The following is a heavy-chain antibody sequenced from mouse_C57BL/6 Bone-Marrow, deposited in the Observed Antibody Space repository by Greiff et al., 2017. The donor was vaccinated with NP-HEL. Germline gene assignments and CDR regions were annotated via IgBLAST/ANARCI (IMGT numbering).Heavy chain of an antibody. J-gene: IGHJ3*01. D-gene: IGHD4-1*01. Sequence: EVMLVESGGGLVQPGGSMKLSCVASGFTFSNYWMNWVRQSPEKGLEWVAQIRLKSDNYATHYAESVKGRFTISRDDSKSSVYLQMNNLRAEDTGIYYCTLTGTGFAYWGQGTLVTVSA. CDR1: GFTFSNYW. V-gene: IGHV6-3*01. CDR3: TLTGTGFAY. CDR2: IRLKSDNYAT.